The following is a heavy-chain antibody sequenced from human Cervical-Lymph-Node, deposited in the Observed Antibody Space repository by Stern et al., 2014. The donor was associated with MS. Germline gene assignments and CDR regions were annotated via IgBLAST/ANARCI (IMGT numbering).Heavy chain of an antibody. CDR3: AKVVQPMGYYGMDV. CDR2: ISYDGSNK. Sequence: VQLVESGGGVVQPGRSLRLSCAASGFTFSHYVMHWVRQAPGQGLEWVAMISYDGSNKYYADSVKGRFTISRDNSKNTLYLQMNSLRAEDTAMYYCAKVVQPMGYYGMDVWGQGTTVTVSS. J-gene: IGHJ6*02. V-gene: IGHV3-30*18. D-gene: IGHD3-10*01. CDR1: GFTFSHYV.